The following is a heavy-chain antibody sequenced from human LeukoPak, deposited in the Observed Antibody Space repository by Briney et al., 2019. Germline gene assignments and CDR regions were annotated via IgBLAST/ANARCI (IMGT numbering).Heavy chain of an antibody. J-gene: IGHJ3*02. Sequence: GGSLRLSCAASGFTFSSYGMHWVRQAPGKGLEWVAVIWYDGSNKYYADSVKGRFTISRDNSKNTLYLQMNSLRAEDTAVYYCARESKSRPFDTWGQGTMVTVSP. V-gene: IGHV3-33*01. CDR3: ARESKSRPFDT. CDR1: GFTFSSYG. CDR2: IWYDGSNK.